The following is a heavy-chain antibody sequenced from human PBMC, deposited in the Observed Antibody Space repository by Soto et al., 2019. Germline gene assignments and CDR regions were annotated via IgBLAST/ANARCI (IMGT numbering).Heavy chain of an antibody. CDR2: IKSKTDGGTT. Sequence: EVQLVESGGGLVKPGGSLRLSCAVSGFTFSKVWMNWVRQAPGKGLEWVGRIKSKTDGGTTDYAAAVKGRFTITREDSKDTLYLQMNSLKTADTAVYFCTTGRDDLLYWGQGTLVTVSS. CDR1: GFTFSKVW. J-gene: IGHJ4*02. CDR3: TTGRDDLLY. V-gene: IGHV3-15*07. D-gene: IGHD1-1*01.